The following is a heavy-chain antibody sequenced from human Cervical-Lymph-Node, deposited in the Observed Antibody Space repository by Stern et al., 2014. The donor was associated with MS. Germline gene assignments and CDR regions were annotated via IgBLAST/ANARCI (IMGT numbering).Heavy chain of an antibody. V-gene: IGHV1-2*02. Sequence: QVQLVESGAEVKKPGASVKVSCKASGHTFTDYYIHWLRQAPGQGLEWMGWINPYSGGTDYALKFQGRVTMTRDTSISTAYMQLNRLRSDDTAVYYCARALPDSGGWYYFDCWGQGTLVTVSS. CDR1: GHTFTDYY. D-gene: IGHD6-19*01. CDR3: ARALPDSGGWYYFDC. J-gene: IGHJ4*02. CDR2: INPYSGGT.